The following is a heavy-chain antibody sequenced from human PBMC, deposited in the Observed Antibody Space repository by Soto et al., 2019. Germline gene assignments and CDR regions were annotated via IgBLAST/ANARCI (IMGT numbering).Heavy chain of an antibody. J-gene: IGHJ4*02. Sequence: QLVESGGGLVQPGRSLRLSCVASGFRFDEYAIHWVRQAPGKGLEWVSGISWDSGSINYAGSVRGRFTVSRDNAKNSIYLHMTSLRSEDTAFYYCAKIVTRHSLVPVFDQWGQGALVSVSS. D-gene: IGHD2-21*01. CDR2: ISWDSGSI. CDR3: AKIVTRHSLVPVFDQ. CDR1: GFRFDEYA. V-gene: IGHV3-9*01.